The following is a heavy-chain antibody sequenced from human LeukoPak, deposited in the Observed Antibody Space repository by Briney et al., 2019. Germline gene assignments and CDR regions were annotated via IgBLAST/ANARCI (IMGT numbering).Heavy chain of an antibody. CDR3: AKVGVAGTTVYFDY. D-gene: IGHD1-1*01. CDR2: ISYDGSSK. Sequence: PGGSLRLSCAASGFTFSSYAMHWVRQAPGKGLEWVAVISYDGSSKYYADSVKGRFTISRDNSKNTLYLQMNSLRAEDTAVYYCAKVGVAGTTVYFDYWGQGTLVTVSS. V-gene: IGHV3-30-3*01. CDR1: GFTFSSYA. J-gene: IGHJ4*02.